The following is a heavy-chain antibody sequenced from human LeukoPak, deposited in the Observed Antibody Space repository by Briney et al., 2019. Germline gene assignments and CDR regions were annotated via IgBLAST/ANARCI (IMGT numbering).Heavy chain of an antibody. V-gene: IGHV3-23*01. CDR2: ISDNGGIT. D-gene: IGHD4-17*01. CDR1: GFAFSSYG. J-gene: IGHJ4*02. CDR3: AKDPDPYGDFSYYFDY. Sequence: GGSLRLSCAASGFAFSSYGMSWVRQAPGKGLEWVSAISDNGGITVYADSVKGRFTISRDNSKNTLYLQMNSLRAEDTAVYYCAKDPDPYGDFSYYFDYWGQGTLVTVSS.